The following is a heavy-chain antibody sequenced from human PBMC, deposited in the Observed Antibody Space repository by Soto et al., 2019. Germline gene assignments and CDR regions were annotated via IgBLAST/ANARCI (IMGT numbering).Heavy chain of an antibody. D-gene: IGHD1-1*01. CDR3: AKGNEALDV. Sequence: QVQLQESGPRLVKPSGTLSLTCVVSGGSLSVNNWWSWVRQSPGRGLEWIGEIFHNGRTSYNPSLRGQVTMSVDKSNTQFSLRLTSVTAADTAVYYCAKGNEALDVWGQGTTVIVS. V-gene: IGHV4-4*02. J-gene: IGHJ6*02. CDR1: GGSLSVNNW. CDR2: IFHNGRT.